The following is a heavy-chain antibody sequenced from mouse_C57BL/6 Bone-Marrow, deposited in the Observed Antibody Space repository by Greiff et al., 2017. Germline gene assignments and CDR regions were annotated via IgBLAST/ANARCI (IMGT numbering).Heavy chain of an antibody. Sequence: QVQLQQPGAELVKPGASVKLSCKASGYTFTSYWMQWVKQRPGQGLEWIGEIDPSDSYTNYNQKFKGKATLTVDTSSSTAYMQLSSLTSEDSAVYYCARPSCYGSSYGYFDVWGTGTTVTVAS. CDR1: GYTFTSYW. CDR2: IDPSDSYT. D-gene: IGHD1-1*01. CDR3: ARPSCYGSSYGYFDV. V-gene: IGHV1-50*01. J-gene: IGHJ1*03.